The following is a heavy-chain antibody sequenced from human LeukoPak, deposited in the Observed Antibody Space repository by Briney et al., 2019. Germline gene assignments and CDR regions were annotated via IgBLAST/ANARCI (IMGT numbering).Heavy chain of an antibody. CDR1: GFTFSNYA. Sequence: TGGSLSLSCAASGFTFSNYAMHWLRQAQGKGLEYVSAISSNGGSTYYPNSVKGSFTISRDDSKNTLYLQMRSLRAEDMALYFWAGGSRKQYDGSGYYYYWGQGTRVTVSS. CDR3: AGGSRKQYDGSGYYYY. J-gene: IGHJ4*02. D-gene: IGHD3-22*01. CDR2: ISSNGGST. V-gene: IGHV3-64*01.